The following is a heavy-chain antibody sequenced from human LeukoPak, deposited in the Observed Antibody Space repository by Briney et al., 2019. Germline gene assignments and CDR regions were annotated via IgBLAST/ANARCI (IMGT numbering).Heavy chain of an antibody. CDR3: CGGLFYCDY. CDR2: ISFDGSNK. CDR1: GFSFSNYG. D-gene: IGHD3-10*01. Sequence: GRSLRLSCAASGFSFSNYGMHWVRQAPGKGLERVAGISFDGSNKYYADSLKGRFTISRDNSKNTLYMQMNSLRVEDTAVYYCCGGLFYCDYLGQGTLVTVSS. V-gene: IGHV3-30*03. J-gene: IGHJ4*02.